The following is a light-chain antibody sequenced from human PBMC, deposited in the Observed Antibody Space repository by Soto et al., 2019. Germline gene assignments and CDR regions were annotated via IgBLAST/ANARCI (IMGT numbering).Light chain of an antibody. CDR2: ATS. V-gene: IGKV3-15*01. Sequence: PGESATLSCRAGQSIDDKLAWYQQRPGQAPRLLIYATSTRVAGIPARFSGSGSGTEFTLTISSLQSEDFEVYYCQQYNNWPITFGQGTRLEIK. CDR3: QQYNNWPIT. J-gene: IGKJ5*01. CDR1: QSIDDK.